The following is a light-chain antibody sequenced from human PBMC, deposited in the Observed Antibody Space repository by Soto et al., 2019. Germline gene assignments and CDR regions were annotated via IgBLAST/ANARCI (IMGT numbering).Light chain of an antibody. CDR1: QSVNSN. Sequence: EIVLTQSPATLSVSPGERATLSCRASQSVNSNVAWYQQKPGQAPRLLIYGASSRATGIPARFSGSGSGTEFTLTITSLQSEDFAVYYCQQYNSWPRTFGRGTKVEIK. V-gene: IGKV3-15*01. CDR2: GAS. J-gene: IGKJ1*01. CDR3: QQYNSWPRT.